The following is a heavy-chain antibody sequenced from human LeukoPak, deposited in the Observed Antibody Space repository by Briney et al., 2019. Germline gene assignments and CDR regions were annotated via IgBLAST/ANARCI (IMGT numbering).Heavy chain of an antibody. D-gene: IGHD6-19*01. Sequence: GRSLRLSCAASGFTFSTCGMHWVRQAPGKRLEWVAFISYDGSNKKYADSVKGRFTISRDNAKNSLYVQMNSLRVEDTAVYYCVAGSGWRFDYWGQGTLVTVSS. V-gene: IGHV3-30*03. CDR2: ISYDGSNK. CDR1: GFTFSTCG. CDR3: VAGSGWRFDY. J-gene: IGHJ4*02.